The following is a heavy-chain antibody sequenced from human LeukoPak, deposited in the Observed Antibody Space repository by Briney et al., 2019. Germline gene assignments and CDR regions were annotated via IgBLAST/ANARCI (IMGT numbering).Heavy chain of an antibody. CDR3: ARDLGARDGFDI. Sequence: SETLSLTCTVSGGSISTSSYYWGWIRQPPGKGLEWIGRIYYSGSTHYNPSLTSRVTISLDTSKNQFSLRLSSVTAADTAVYYCARDLGARDGFDIWGQGTMVTVSS. J-gene: IGHJ3*02. D-gene: IGHD1-26*01. V-gene: IGHV4-39*07. CDR2: IYYSGST. CDR1: GGSISTSSYY.